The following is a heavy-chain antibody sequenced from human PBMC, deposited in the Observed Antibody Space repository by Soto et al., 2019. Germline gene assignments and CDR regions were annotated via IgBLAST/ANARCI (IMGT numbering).Heavy chain of an antibody. J-gene: IGHJ6*02. V-gene: IGHV1-2*04. CDR3: AREREEVAATSYYYYYGMDV. CDR2: INPNSGGT. Sequence: ASVKVSFKASGYTFTGYYMHWVRQAPGQGLEWMGWINPNSGGTNYAQKFQGWVTMTRDTSISTAYMELSRLRSDDTAVYYCAREREEVAATSYYYYYGMDVWGQGTTVTVSS. D-gene: IGHD2-15*01. CDR1: GYTFTGYY.